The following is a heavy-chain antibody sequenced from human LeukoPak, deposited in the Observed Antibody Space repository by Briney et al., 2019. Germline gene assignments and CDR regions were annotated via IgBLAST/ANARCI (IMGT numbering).Heavy chain of an antibody. CDR2: INPNSGGT. Sequence: GASVKVSCKASGYTFTGYYMHWVRQAPGQGLEWMGWINPNSGGTNYAQKFQGRVTMTRDTSISTAYMELSRLRSDDTAVYYCAREIRVVVELLPGAFDIWGQGTMVTVSS. J-gene: IGHJ3*02. CDR3: AREIRVVVELLPGAFDI. D-gene: IGHD1-26*01. V-gene: IGHV1-2*02. CDR1: GYTFTGYY.